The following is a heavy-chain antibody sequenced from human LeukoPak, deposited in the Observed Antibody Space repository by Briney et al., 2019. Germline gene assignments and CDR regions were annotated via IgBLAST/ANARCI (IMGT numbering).Heavy chain of an antibody. Sequence: ASVKVSCKASGYTFSRHALNWVRQAPGQGLEWMGWVNTNTGNPTYAQGFTGRFVFSLDTSVSTAYLQINSLKAEDTAVYYCARENALDMWGQGTMVTVSS. CDR1: GYTFSRHA. CDR3: ARENALDM. CDR2: VNTNTGNP. J-gene: IGHJ3*02. V-gene: IGHV7-4-1*02.